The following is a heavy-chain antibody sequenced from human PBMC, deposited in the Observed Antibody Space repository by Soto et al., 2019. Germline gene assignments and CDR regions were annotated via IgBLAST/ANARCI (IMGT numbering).Heavy chain of an antibody. J-gene: IGHJ4*02. D-gene: IGHD6-13*01. Sequence: SSEPLSLTCTVSGGSISSYYWSWIRQPPGKGLEWIGYIYYSGSTNYNPSLKSRVTISVDTSKNQFSLKLSSVTAADTAVYYCARVSREYSSSWSRVDYWGQGTLVTVSS. CDR2: IYYSGST. CDR1: GGSISSYY. CDR3: ARVSREYSSSWSRVDY. V-gene: IGHV4-59*01.